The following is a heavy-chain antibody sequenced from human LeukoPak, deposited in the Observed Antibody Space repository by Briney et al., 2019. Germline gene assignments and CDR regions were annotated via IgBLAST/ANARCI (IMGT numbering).Heavy chain of an antibody. CDR2: IWSDGNNK. J-gene: IGHJ6*03. V-gene: IGHV3-30*02. D-gene: IGHD2-8*02. CDR1: GFTFRNYG. Sequence: TGGSLRLSCAASGFTFRNYGMHWVRQATGKGLEWVSFIWSDGNNKFYADSVKGRFTNSRDNSKNMLYLQMDSLRPEDTAVFYCAKDPGASVPGFYMDVWGKGTTVTVSS. CDR3: AKDPGASVPGFYMDV.